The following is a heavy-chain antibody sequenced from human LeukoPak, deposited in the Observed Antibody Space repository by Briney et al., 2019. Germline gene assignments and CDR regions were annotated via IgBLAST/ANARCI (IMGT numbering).Heavy chain of an antibody. CDR2: IYYSGST. CDR3: ARTYYYDSSGYPRVWYFDY. V-gene: IGHV4-30-4*01. D-gene: IGHD3-22*01. J-gene: IGHJ4*02. Sequence: SETLSLTCTVSGGSISSGDYYWSWIRQPPGKGLEWIGYIYYSGSTYYNPSLKSRVTISVDTSKNQFSLKLSSVTAADTAVYYCARTYYYDSSGYPRVWYFDYWAREPWSPSPQ. CDR1: GGSISSGDYY.